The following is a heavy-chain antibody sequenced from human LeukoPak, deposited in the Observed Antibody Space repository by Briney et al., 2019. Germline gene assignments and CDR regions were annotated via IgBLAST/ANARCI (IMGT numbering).Heavy chain of an antibody. V-gene: IGHV3-21*01. Sequence: TAGGSLRLSCAASGFTFSSYSMNWVRQAPWKGLEWVSSISSSSSYIYYADSVKGRFTISRDNAKNSLYLQMNSLRAEDTAVYYCARDEYSSSSRADYWGQGTLVTVSS. D-gene: IGHD6-6*01. J-gene: IGHJ4*02. CDR2: ISSSSSYI. CDR3: ARDEYSSSSRADY. CDR1: GFTFSSYS.